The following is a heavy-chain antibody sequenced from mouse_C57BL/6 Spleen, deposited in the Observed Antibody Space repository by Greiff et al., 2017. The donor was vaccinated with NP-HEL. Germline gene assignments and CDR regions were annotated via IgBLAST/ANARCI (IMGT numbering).Heavy chain of an antibody. J-gene: IGHJ1*03. CDR1: GFTFSSYA. V-gene: IGHV5-4*01. CDR3: ARDRGYVGYFDV. Sequence: EVQVVESGGGLVKPGGSLKLSCAASGFTFSSYAMSWVRQTPEKRLEWVATISDGGSYTYYPDNVKGRFTISRDNAKNNLYLQMSHLKSEDTAMYYCARDRGYVGYFDVWGTGTTVTVSS. CDR2: ISDGGSYT. D-gene: IGHD2-2*01.